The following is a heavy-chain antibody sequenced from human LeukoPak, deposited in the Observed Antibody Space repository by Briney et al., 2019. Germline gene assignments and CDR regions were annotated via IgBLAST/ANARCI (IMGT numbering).Heavy chain of an antibody. CDR2: INLNSGGT. CDR1: GYTFTGYY. D-gene: IGHD6-19*01. Sequence: ASVKVSCKASGYTFTGYYMHWVRQAPGQGLEWMGWINLNSGGTNYAQKFQGRVTMTRDTSISTAYMELSRLRSDDTAVYYCARDRTRTGYSSGWYHDYWGQATLVTVSS. CDR3: ARDRTRTGYSSGWYHDY. J-gene: IGHJ4*02. V-gene: IGHV1-2*02.